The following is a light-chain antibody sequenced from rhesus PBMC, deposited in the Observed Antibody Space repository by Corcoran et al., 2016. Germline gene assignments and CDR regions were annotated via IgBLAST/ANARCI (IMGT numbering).Light chain of an antibody. CDR1: QGITND. CDR2: EAS. CDR3: QHYYSTPFT. V-gene: IGKV1-25*01. J-gene: IGKJ3*01. Sequence: DIQMTQSPSSLSASVGDRVTITCRASQGITNDLAWYQQKPGETPKLLIYEASSLPSGIPSRFSGSGSGTDFTLTISSLQPEDFATYYCQHYYSTPFTFGPGTKLDIK.